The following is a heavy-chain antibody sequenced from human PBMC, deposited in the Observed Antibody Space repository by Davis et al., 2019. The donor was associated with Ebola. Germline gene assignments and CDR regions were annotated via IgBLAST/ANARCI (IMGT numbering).Heavy chain of an antibody. D-gene: IGHD4-17*01. CDR1: GGSFSGYY. CDR2: INHSGST. CDR3: ARDGGDYVYYFDY. J-gene: IGHJ4*02. Sequence: PSETLSLTCAVHGGSFSGYYWSWIRQPPGKGLEWIGEINHSGSTNYNPSLKSRVTISVDTSKNQFSLKLSSVTAADTAVYYCARDGGDYVYYFDYWGQGTLVTVSS. V-gene: IGHV4-34*09.